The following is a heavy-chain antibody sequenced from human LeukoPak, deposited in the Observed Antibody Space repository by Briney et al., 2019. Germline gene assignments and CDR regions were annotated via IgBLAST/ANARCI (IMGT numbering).Heavy chain of an antibody. CDR3: ARSPGYSGNEFDP. CDR2: IIPIFGTA. J-gene: IGHJ5*02. D-gene: IGHD1-26*01. V-gene: IGHV1-69*05. CDR1: GGTFSGYA. Sequence: GASVKVSCKASGGTFSGYAISWVRQAPGQRLEWMGGIIPIFGTANYAQKFQGRVTITTDESTSTAYMELSSLRSEDTAVYYCARSPGYSGNEFDPWGQGTLVTVSS.